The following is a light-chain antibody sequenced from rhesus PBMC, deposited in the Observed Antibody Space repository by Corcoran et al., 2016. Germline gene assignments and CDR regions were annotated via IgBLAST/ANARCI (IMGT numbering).Light chain of an antibody. J-gene: IGKJ2*01. V-gene: IGKV1-36*02. CDR3: LQGYLAPYG. CDR2: SVS. Sequence: DIQMTQSPSSLSASVGDRVIITRRASQDIDGYLSWYQQKPGKAPERLIYSVSILESGVPSRFSGSGSGAEFTLTISSLQPEDFGTSFCLQGYLAPYGFGQGTKVEI. CDR1: QDIDGY.